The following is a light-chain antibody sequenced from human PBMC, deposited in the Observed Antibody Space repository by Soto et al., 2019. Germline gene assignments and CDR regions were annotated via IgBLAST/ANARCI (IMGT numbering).Light chain of an antibody. CDR3: QQYGRSPTWT. Sequence: IVLTQSPGTLSLSPGERAILFCRASQSVSSSYLAWYQQKPGQSPRLLIYGASSRATGIPDRFSGSGSGTDFTLTISRLEPEDFAVYYCQQYGRSPTWTFGQGTKVEIK. V-gene: IGKV3-20*01. J-gene: IGKJ1*01. CDR2: GAS. CDR1: QSVSSSY.